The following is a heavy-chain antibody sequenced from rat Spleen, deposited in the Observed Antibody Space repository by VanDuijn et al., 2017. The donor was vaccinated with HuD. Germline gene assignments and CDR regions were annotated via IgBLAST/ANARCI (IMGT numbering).Heavy chain of an antibody. CDR3: ARHGYDGSYYYWDY. V-gene: IGHV5-31*01. CDR2: ITYDGSST. CDR1: GFTFNNYW. Sequence: EVQLVESGGGLVQPGRSLKLSCVASGFTFNNYWMTWIRQAPGKGLEWVAIITYDGSSTYYRDSVKGRFTISRDTAKSTLYLQMDSLRSEDTATYYCARHGYDGSYYYWDYWGQGVMVTVSS. D-gene: IGHD1-12*02. J-gene: IGHJ2*01.